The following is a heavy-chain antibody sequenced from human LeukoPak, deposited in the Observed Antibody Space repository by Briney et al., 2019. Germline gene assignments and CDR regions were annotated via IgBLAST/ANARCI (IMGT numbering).Heavy chain of an antibody. J-gene: IGHJ4*02. V-gene: IGHV3-23*01. CDR2: ISGSGGST. CDR1: GFTFSDHY. CDR3: AKAMYSSGWYYFDY. D-gene: IGHD6-19*01. Sequence: PGGSLRLSCAASGFTFSDHYMDWVRQAPGKGLECVSGISGSGGSTYYADSVKGRFTISRDNSKNTLYLQMNSLRAEDTAVYYCAKAMYSSGWYYFDYWGQGALVTVSS.